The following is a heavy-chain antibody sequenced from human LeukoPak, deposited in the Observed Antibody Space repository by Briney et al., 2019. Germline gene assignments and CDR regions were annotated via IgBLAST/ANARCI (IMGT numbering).Heavy chain of an antibody. CDR1: GGTFSSYA. CDR3: ASSTVGYSSGWDYYYYMDV. D-gene: IGHD6-19*01. Sequence: ASVKVSCTASGGTFSSYAISWVRQAPGQGLEWMGGIIPIFGTANYAQKFQGRVTITTDESTSTAYMDLSSLRSEDTAVYYCASSTVGYSSGWDYYYYMDVWGKGTTVTVSS. CDR2: IIPIFGTA. V-gene: IGHV1-69*05. J-gene: IGHJ6*03.